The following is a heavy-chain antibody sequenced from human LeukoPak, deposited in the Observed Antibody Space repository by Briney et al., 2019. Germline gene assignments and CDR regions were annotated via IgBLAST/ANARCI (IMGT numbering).Heavy chain of an antibody. V-gene: IGHV4-4*07. D-gene: IGHD1-26*01. CDR2: IYFSGST. CDR1: GVSISSYY. CDR3: ATQARIVGATGYFDY. J-gene: IGHJ4*02. Sequence: SETLSLTCTVSGVSISSYYWAWIRQPAGKGLEWIGRIYFSGSTNYNPSLKSRVTMSVDTSKNQFSLKLSSVTAADTAVYYCATQARIVGATGYFDYWGQGTLVTVSS.